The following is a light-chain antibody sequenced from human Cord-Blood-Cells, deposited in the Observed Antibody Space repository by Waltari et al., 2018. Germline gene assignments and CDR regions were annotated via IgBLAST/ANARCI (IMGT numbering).Light chain of an antibody. J-gene: IGLJ3*02. CDR1: RSDVGSYNL. CDR3: CSYAGSSTWV. V-gene: IGLV2-23*01. Sequence: QSALTQPTPVSGSPGQSITISCTGTRSDVGSYNLVSWYHQHPGKAPKLMIYEGSKRPSGVSNRFSGAKSGNTSSLTISGLQAEDEADYYCCSYAGSSTWVFGGGTKLTVL. CDR2: EGS.